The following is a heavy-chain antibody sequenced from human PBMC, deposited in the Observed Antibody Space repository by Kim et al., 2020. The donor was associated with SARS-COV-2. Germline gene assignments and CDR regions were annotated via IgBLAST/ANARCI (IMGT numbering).Heavy chain of an antibody. Sequence: GGSLRLSCAASGFTVSSNYMSWVRQAPGKGLEWVSVIYSGGSTYYADSVQGRFTITRDNSKNTLYLQMNSLRAENTAVYYCARVDSGFDYWGQGALVTVSS. CDR3: ARVDSGFDY. CDR2: IYSGGST. J-gene: IGHJ4*02. CDR1: GFTVSSNY. V-gene: IGHV3-53*01.